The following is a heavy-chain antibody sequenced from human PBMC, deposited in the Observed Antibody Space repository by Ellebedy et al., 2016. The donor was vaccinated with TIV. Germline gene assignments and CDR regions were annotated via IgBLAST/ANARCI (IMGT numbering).Heavy chain of an antibody. CDR2: ISGSGGST. CDR3: AKDGGVAAYYYMDV. Sequence: GESLKISXAASGFTFSSYAMSWVRQAPGKGLEWVSAISGSGGSTYYADSVKGRFTISRDNSKNTLYLQMNSLRAEDTAVYYCAKDGGVAAYYYMDVWGKGTTVTVSS. D-gene: IGHD2-15*01. CDR1: GFTFSSYA. V-gene: IGHV3-23*01. J-gene: IGHJ6*03.